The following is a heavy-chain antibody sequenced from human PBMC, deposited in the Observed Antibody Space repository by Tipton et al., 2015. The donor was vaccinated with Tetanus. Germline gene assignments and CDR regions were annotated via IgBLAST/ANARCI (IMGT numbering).Heavy chain of an antibody. V-gene: IGHV4-39*02. Sequence: TLSLTCIVSGGSLRSSDYYGAWVRQSPVKGLEWIGSVSYSGRTYYNPSLKSRVTMSVDTSKEDFSVRLTSVTAADSAVYYCATVGLVTASVKYWGQGTLVTVSS. J-gene: IGHJ4*01. D-gene: IGHD2-21*02. CDR2: VSYSGRT. CDR3: ATVGLVTASVKY. CDR1: GGSLRSSDYY.